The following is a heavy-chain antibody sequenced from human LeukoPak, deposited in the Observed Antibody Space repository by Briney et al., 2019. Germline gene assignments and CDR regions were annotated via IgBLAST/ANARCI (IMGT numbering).Heavy chain of an antibody. J-gene: IGHJ5*02. Sequence: ASVKVSCKASGYTFTGYYMHWVRQAPGPGLDWMGWINPNSGGTNYAQKFQGRVTMTRDTSISTAYMELSRLRSDDTAVYYCARDADQGDDSSSSGFPFWFDPWGQGTLVTVSS. V-gene: IGHV1-2*02. CDR2: INPNSGGT. CDR3: ARDADQGDDSSSSGFPFWFDP. D-gene: IGHD6-6*01. CDR1: GYTFTGYY.